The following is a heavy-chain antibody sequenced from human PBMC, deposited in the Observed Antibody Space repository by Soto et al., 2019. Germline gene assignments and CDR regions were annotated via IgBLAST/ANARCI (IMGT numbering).Heavy chain of an antibody. Sequence: EVQVLETGGGLVQPGGSLRLSCVASGFTFNNFVMNWVRQAPGKGLEWVAIIGGIGQYAYYADSVNGRFTFSRDNSKNTVYLEVNSLRAEDTAIYFCAKGGTSHIYGIDVWGPGTTVTVS. CDR1: GFTFNNFV. CDR2: IGGIGQYA. D-gene: IGHD2-2*01. V-gene: IGHV3-23*01. CDR3: AKGGTSHIYGIDV. J-gene: IGHJ6*02.